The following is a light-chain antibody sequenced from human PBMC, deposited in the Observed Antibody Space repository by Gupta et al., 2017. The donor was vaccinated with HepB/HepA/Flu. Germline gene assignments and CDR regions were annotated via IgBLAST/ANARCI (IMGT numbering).Light chain of an antibody. CDR1: QSVGTN. CDR2: GAS. V-gene: IGKV3-15*01. J-gene: IGKJ3*01. Sequence: VLKQSPATLSVSPGEGVTLSCRASQSVGTNVSWYQKKPGQAPRLLIHGASTRAAGIPARFSGSGSGTDFTLIISRLQSEYVAFYYCHQYNSGPLWTFGQGTKVD. CDR3: HQYNSGPLWT.